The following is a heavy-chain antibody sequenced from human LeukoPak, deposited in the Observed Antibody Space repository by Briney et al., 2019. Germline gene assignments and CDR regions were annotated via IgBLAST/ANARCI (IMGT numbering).Heavy chain of an antibody. CDR1: GFTFSSYA. CDR2: IGGSDGST. J-gene: IGHJ4*02. Sequence: PGGSLRLSCAASGFTFSSYAMSWVRQAPEKGLEWVSTIGGSDGSTDYADSVKGRFTISRDNFKNTLFLQMKSLRAEDTAVYYCAKEPGYSIGWGIDYWGQGTLVTVSS. D-gene: IGHD6-19*01. CDR3: AKEPGYSIGWGIDY. V-gene: IGHV3-23*01.